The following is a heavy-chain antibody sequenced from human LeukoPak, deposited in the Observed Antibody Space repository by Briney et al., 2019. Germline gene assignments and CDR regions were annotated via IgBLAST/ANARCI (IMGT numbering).Heavy chain of an antibody. V-gene: IGHV3-21*01. D-gene: IGHD6-13*01. CDR3: ARDKGSSWSGGFDY. CDR2: ISSSSSYI. Sequence: PGGSLRLSCAASGFTFSSYSMSWVRQAPGKGLEWVSSISSSSSYIYYADSVKGRFTISRDNAKNSLYLQMNSLRAEDTAVYYCARDKGSSWSGGFDYWGQGTLVTVSS. J-gene: IGHJ4*02. CDR1: GFTFSSYS.